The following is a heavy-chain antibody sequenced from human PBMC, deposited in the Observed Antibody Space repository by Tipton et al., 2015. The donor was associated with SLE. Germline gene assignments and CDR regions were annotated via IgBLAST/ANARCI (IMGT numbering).Heavy chain of an antibody. J-gene: IGHJ4*02. V-gene: IGHV3-9*01. CDR2: ISWNGGSI. Sequence: SLRLSCAASGFTFDDYAMHWVRQAPGKGLEWVSGISWNGGSIGYADSVKGRFTISRDNAKSSLYLQMNSLTVEDTAIYYCTRDSRNGWRWIFDYWGQGTLVTVSS. D-gene: IGHD6-19*01. CDR1: GFTFDDYA. CDR3: TRDSRNGWRWIFDY.